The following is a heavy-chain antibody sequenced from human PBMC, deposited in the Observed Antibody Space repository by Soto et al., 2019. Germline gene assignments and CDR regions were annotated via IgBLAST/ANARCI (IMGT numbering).Heavy chain of an antibody. Sequence: RRLSCAASGFTFDNYAMHWVRQAPGKGLEWVSGISWNSNTIAYAASVKRRFTISRDNAKNSLYLQMNSLRAEDTAFYYCAKDTGPNWGQGAMVTVSS. CDR2: ISWNSNTI. CDR1: GFTFDNYA. CDR3: AKDTGPN. J-gene: IGHJ4*02. V-gene: IGHV3-9*01.